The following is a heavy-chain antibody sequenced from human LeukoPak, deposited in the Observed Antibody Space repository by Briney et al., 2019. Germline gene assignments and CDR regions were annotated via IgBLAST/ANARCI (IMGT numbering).Heavy chain of an antibody. V-gene: IGHV3-21*01. Sequence: GGSLRLSCAASGSSFSSYTMNWVRQAPGKGLEWVSSISSSSSYIYYADSLKGRFTICRDNANNSLYMQMNSLRAEDTAVYYCARDGRRRDYCDSGSCYWYFDLWGRGTLVTVSS. CDR1: GSSFSSYT. CDR2: ISSSSSYI. D-gene: IGHD2-15*01. J-gene: IGHJ2*01. CDR3: ARDGRRRDYCDSGSCYWYFDL.